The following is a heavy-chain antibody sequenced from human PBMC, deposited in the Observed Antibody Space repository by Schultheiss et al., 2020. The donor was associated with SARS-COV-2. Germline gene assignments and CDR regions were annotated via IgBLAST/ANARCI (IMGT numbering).Heavy chain of an antibody. Sequence: GGSLRLSCEVSGFRFSDYSMNWVRQAPGKGLEWVATISKDGRETYFADSVRGRFTISRDNSKNTQHLQMNSLRADDTAVYYCAHGWGGAGDHWGQGALVTVSS. J-gene: IGHJ4*02. V-gene: IGHV3-30*03. D-gene: IGHD3-16*01. CDR1: GFRFSDYS. CDR2: ISKDGRET. CDR3: AHGWGGAGDH.